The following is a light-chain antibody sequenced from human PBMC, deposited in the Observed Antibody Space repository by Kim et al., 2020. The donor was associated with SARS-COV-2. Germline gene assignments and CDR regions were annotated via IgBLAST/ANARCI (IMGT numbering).Light chain of an antibody. CDR1: HSVSANY. V-gene: IGKV3-20*01. Sequence: ESVLTQSPGTLSLSPGERATLSCRASHSVSANYLAWYQQRPGQPPRLLIYAASSRASGIPDRFSGSGSGTDFTLTISRLGPEDSASYYCQQYDSSHWTFGQGTKVDIK. CDR2: AAS. J-gene: IGKJ1*01. CDR3: QQYDSSHWT.